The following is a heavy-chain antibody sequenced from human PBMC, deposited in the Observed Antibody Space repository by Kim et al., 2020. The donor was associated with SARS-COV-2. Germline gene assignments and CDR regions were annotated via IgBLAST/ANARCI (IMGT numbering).Heavy chain of an antibody. CDR2: IKNDGSDK. V-gene: IGHV3-7*01. CDR3: ARDREYYYMDV. Sequence: GGSLRLSRAASGFTYTTYWMNWFRQAPGKGLEWVASIKNDGSDKYYVDSVKGRFTISRDNAKNSLYLQMNSLRAEDTAVYYCARDREYYYMDVWGKGTTVTVSS. D-gene: IGHD1-26*01. J-gene: IGHJ6*03. CDR1: GFTYTTYW.